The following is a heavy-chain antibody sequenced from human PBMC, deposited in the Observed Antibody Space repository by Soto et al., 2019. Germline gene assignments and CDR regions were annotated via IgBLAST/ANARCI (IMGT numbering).Heavy chain of an antibody. V-gene: IGHV1-69*01. CDR2: IIRIFGTA. D-gene: IGHD2-15*01. CDR3: AREPGSAATLPDYWYFDL. J-gene: IGHJ2*01. CDR1: GGTFSSYA. Sequence: QVQLVQSGAEVKKPGSSVKVSCKASGGTFSSYAISWVRQAPGHGLEWLGGIIRIFGTANYEQKFQGRVTITADESTSTAYMELSSLRSEDTAVYYCAREPGSAATLPDYWYFDLWGRGTLVTVSS.